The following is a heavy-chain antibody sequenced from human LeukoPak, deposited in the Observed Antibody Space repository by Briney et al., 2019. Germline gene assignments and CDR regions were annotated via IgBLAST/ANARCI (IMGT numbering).Heavy chain of an antibody. V-gene: IGHV3-21*01. J-gene: IGHJ4*02. CDR1: GFTFSSYS. CDR3: AGDSSSFGILVY. CDR2: ISSSSSYI. D-gene: IGHD6-13*01. Sequence: PGRSLRLSCAASGFTFSSYSMNWVRQAPGKGLEWVSSISSSSSYIYYADSVKGRFTISRDNAKNSLYLQMNSLRAEDTAVYYCAGDSSSFGILVYWGQGTLVTVSS.